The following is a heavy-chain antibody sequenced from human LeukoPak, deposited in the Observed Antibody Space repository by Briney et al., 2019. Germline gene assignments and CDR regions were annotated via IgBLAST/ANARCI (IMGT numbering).Heavy chain of an antibody. CDR3: ARDHGYSYGSLGMDV. Sequence: SETLSLTCTVSGGSISSGGYYWSWIRQHPGKGLEWIGYIYYSGSTYYNPSLKSRVTISVDTSKNQFFLKLSSVTAADTAVYYCARDHGYSYGSLGMDVWGQGTTVTVSS. J-gene: IGHJ6*02. D-gene: IGHD5-18*01. CDR2: IYYSGST. V-gene: IGHV4-31*03. CDR1: GGSISSGGYY.